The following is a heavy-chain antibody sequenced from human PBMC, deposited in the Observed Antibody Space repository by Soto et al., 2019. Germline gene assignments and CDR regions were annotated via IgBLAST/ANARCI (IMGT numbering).Heavy chain of an antibody. CDR1: GTTFSTFS. CDR2: IILPFGTP. J-gene: IGHJ4*02. V-gene: IGHV1-69*13. D-gene: IGHD3-22*01. CDR3: VRGPDYEGYFDY. Sequence: VKASCKASGTTFSTFSMGWVRQAPGQGLEWMGGIILPFGTPNYAQKFQGRVTISADESMTTAYMELRGLRSEDTAVYYCVRGPDYEGYFDYWGQGTLVTVPQ.